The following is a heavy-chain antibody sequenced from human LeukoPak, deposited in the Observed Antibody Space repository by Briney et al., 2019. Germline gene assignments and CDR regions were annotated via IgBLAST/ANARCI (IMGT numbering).Heavy chain of an antibody. V-gene: IGHV4-39*07. CDR3: ARSVTIFGVVPGGY. CDR1: GGSISSSSYY. CDR2: IYYSGST. D-gene: IGHD3-3*01. Sequence: SETLSLTCTVSGGSISSSSYYWGWIRQPPGKGLEWIGSIYYSGSTYYNPSLKSRVTISVDTSKNQFSLKLSSVTAADTAVYYCARSVTIFGVVPGGYWGQGTLVTVSS. J-gene: IGHJ4*02.